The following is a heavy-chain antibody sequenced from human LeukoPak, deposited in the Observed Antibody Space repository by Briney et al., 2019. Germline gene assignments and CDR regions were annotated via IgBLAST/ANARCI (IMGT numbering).Heavy chain of an antibody. CDR2: IHYSGST. D-gene: IGHD6-13*01. CDR3: ARAIPSAAGFYFDY. V-gene: IGHV4-59*12. Sequence: PSETLSLTCTVSGGSISLYYWSWIRQSPGKGLEWIGYIHYSGSTNDNPSLKSRVTISVDTSKNQFSLKLSSVTAADTAVYYCARAIPSAAGFYFDYWGQGTLVTVSS. J-gene: IGHJ4*02. CDR1: GGSISLYY.